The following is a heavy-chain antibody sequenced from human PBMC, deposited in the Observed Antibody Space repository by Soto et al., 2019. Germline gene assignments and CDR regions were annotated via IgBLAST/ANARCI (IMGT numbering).Heavy chain of an antibody. D-gene: IGHD3-3*01. CDR3: AKDLDFWTGSGIDY. J-gene: IGHJ4*02. CDR2: LSGSGDNT. CDR1: GFIFSGYA. Sequence: GGSLRLSCAASGFIFSGYAMSWVRQAPGKGLEWVSTLSGSGDNTYYADSQKGRFTISRDTSKNTLYLQMNSLRAEDTAVYFCAKDLDFWTGSGIDYWCQGTLVTVSS. V-gene: IGHV3-23*01.